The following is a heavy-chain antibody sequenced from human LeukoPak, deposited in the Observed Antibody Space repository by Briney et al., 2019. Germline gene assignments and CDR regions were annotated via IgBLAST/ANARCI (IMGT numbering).Heavy chain of an antibody. V-gene: IGHV3-23*01. Sequence: GGSLRCSSAGSGFTFSSYAMSWVRQAPGKGLEWVSAISGSGGSTYYADSVKGRYTISRDNSKNTLYLQMNSLRAEDTAVYYCAKDSSCSSTSCYNDYYYYYMDVWGKGTTVTVSS. CDR3: AKDSSCSSTSCYNDYYYYYMDV. CDR1: GFTFSSYA. D-gene: IGHD2-2*02. CDR2: ISGSGGST. J-gene: IGHJ6*03.